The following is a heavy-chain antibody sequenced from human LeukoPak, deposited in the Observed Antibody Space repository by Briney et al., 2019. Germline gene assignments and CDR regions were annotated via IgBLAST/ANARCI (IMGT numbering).Heavy chain of an antibody. Sequence: ASVKVSCKASGYTFTGYGISWVRQAPGQGLEWMGWISAYNGNTNYAQKLQGRVTMTTDTSTSTAYMELRSLRSDDTAVYYCAREKLPLFGLLFVPYYFDYWGQGTLVTVSS. CDR1: GYTFTGYG. CDR2: ISAYNGNT. J-gene: IGHJ4*02. CDR3: AREKLPLFGLLFVPYYFDY. V-gene: IGHV1-18*01. D-gene: IGHD2-21*02.